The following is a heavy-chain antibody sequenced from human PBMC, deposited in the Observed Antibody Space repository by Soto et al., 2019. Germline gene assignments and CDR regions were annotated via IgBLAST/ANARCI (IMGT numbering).Heavy chain of an antibody. CDR1: GFTFSSYW. CDR3: ARAEGFSSRVVVAATNILDYYYGMDV. V-gene: IGHV3-7*01. CDR2: IKQDGSEK. J-gene: IGHJ6*02. D-gene: IGHD2-15*01. Sequence: GGSLRLSCAASGFTFSSYWMSWVRQAPGKGLEWVANIKQDGSEKYYVDSVKGRFTIPRDNAKNSLYLQMNSLRAEDTAVYYCARAEGFSSRVVVAATNILDYYYGMDVWGQGTTVTVYS.